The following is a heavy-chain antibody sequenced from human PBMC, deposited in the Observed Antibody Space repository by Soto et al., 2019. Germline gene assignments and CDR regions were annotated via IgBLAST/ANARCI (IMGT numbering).Heavy chain of an antibody. CDR2: IIPIFGTA. J-gene: IGHJ6*02. V-gene: IGHV1-69*13. CDR3: ARECGGDCYYYYGMDV. CDR1: GGTFSSYA. D-gene: IGHD2-21*02. Sequence: GASVKVSCKASGGTFSSYAISWVRQAPGQGLEWMGGIIPIFGTANYAQKFQGRVTITADESTSTAYMELSSMRSEDTAVYYCARECGGDCYYYYGMDVWGQGTTVTVSS.